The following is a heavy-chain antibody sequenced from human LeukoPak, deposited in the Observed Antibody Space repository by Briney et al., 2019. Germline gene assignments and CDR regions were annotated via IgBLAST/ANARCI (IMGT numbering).Heavy chain of an antibody. J-gene: IGHJ3*02. CDR3: ARLPGAGYCTSTSCFALDAFTI. CDR2: IYYSGNT. CDR1: GGSISSDY. D-gene: IGHD2-2*01. V-gene: IGHV4-59*01. Sequence: SETLSLTCAVSGGSISSDYWSWIRQPPGKGLEWIGYIYYSGNTNYNPSLKSRLTISVDTSKNHFSLKLGSVTAPGTAVYYCARLPGAGYCTSTSCFALDAFTIWGQGTVVTVSS.